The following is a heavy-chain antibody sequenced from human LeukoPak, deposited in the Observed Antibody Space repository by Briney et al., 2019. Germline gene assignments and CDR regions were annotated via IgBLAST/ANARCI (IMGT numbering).Heavy chain of an antibody. CDR1: GGSISSSSYN. J-gene: IGHJ6*02. CDR2: IYYSGST. Sequence: PSETLSLTCTVSGGSISSSSYNWGWIRQPPGKGLEWIGSIYYSGSTYYNPSLKSRVTISVDTSKNQFSLNLSSVTAADTAVYYCASRAYGDSNYYYGMDVWGQGTTVTVSS. V-gene: IGHV4-39*07. CDR3: ASRAYGDSNYYYGMDV. D-gene: IGHD4-17*01.